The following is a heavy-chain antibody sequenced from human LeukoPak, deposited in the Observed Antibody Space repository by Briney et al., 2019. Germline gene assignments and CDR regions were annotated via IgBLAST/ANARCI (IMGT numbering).Heavy chain of an antibody. CDR1: GGSISSYY. CDR2: IYYSGST. V-gene: IGHV4-59*08. CDR3: ARHRRHGFCYRDTCSLSFWFDP. D-gene: IGHD3-16*02. Sequence: SETLSLTCTVSGGSISSYYWSWIRQPPGKGLEWIGYIYYSGSTNYNPSLKSRVTISVDTSKNQFSLKVRSVTATDSSVYFCARHRRHGFCYRDTCSLSFWFDPWGPGTLVTVSS. J-gene: IGHJ5*02.